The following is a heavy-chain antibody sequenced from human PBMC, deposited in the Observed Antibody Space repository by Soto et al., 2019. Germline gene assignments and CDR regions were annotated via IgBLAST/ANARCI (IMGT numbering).Heavy chain of an antibody. Sequence: QLQLQESGSGLVKPSQTLSLTCAVYGGSISSGGYSWSWIRQPPGKGLEWIGYIFPSGSTYYNPSLKSRVTISIDNSKNQFSLRLTAVTAADTAVYYCAREGGSGSPAWYFDLWGRGTLVTVSS. CDR1: GGSISSGGYS. CDR3: AREGGSGSPAWYFDL. D-gene: IGHD1-26*01. J-gene: IGHJ2*01. CDR2: IFPSGST. V-gene: IGHV4-30-2*01.